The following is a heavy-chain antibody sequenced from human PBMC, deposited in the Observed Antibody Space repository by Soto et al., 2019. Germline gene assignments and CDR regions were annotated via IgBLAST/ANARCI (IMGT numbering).Heavy chain of an antibody. CDR2: ISYSGST. V-gene: IGHV4-59*08. CDR1: GGSISSYH. Sequence: QVQLQESGPGLVKPSETLSLTCTVSGGSISSYHWSWIRQPPGKGLEWIGYISYSGSTNYNPSLWSRVTMPVATSKNHFSLTLSAVTAAHTVVYYRARRDWLLSYFDYWGQGTLVAVSS. D-gene: IGHD3-9*01. J-gene: IGHJ4*02. CDR3: ARRDWLLSYFDY.